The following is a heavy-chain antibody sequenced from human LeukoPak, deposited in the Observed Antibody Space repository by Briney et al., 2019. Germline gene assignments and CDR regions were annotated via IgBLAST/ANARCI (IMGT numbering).Heavy chain of an antibody. Sequence: TGGSLRLSCAASGFTFSGFAIHWVRQAPGKGLEWVAAISYDGSDKDYADSVKGRFTISRDNSKNTLYLQMNSLRAEDTAVYYCAALGYGDIDYWGQGTLVTVSS. CDR1: GFTFSGFA. V-gene: IGHV3-30*03. CDR3: AALGYGDIDY. CDR2: ISYDGSDK. J-gene: IGHJ4*02. D-gene: IGHD4-17*01.